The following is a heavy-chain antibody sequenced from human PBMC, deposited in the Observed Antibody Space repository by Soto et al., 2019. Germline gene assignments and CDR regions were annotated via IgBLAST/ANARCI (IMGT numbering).Heavy chain of an antibody. D-gene: IGHD6-13*01. V-gene: IGHV1-69*01. J-gene: IGHJ3*01. CDR2: IIPMFGIP. CDR1: GGTLNKHA. CDR3: ARGGTSGWLKGAYDV. Sequence: QVQLVQSGAEVKKPGSSVKVSCKASGGTLNKHAITWVRRAPGQGLEWLGGIIPMFGIPNYPQKFQGRVTITADDSTNTSDMELHSLTSDDTAVYYCARGGTSGWLKGAYDVWGQGTMVTVSS.